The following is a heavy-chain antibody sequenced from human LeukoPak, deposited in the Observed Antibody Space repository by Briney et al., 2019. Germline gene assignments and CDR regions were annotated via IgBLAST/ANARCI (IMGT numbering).Heavy chain of an antibody. V-gene: IGHV4-59*01. Sequence: SETLSLTCSFSGGSISSYYWSWIRQPPGKGLEWIGYIYYSGITKYNPSLKSRVTVSVDTSKNQFSLRLSSVTAADTAVYYCAAQATSTWLFDYWGQGTLITVSS. D-gene: IGHD2/OR15-2a*01. CDR2: IYYSGIT. CDR1: GGSISSYY. J-gene: IGHJ4*02. CDR3: AAQATSTWLFDY.